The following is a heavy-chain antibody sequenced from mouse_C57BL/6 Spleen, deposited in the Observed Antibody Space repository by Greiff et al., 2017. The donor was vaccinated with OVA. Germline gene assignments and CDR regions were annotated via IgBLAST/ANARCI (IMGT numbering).Heavy chain of an antibody. CDR3: ARETPSYYGNRYHAMDY. Sequence: EVKVVESGGGLVKPGGSLKLSCAASGFTFSSYAMSWVRQTPEKRLEWVATISDGGGYTYYPDNVKGRFTISRDNDKNNLYLQMSHRKSEDTAMYYCARETPSYYGNRYHAMDYWGQGTSVTVSA. J-gene: IGHJ4*01. D-gene: IGHD2-10*01. V-gene: IGHV5-4*01. CDR1: GFTFSSYA. CDR2: ISDGGGYT.